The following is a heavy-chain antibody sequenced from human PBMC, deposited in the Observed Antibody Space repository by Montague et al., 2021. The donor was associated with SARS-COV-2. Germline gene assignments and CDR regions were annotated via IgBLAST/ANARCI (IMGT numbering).Heavy chain of an antibody. Sequence: TLSLTCTVSGGSISSGSYYWSWIRQPAGKGLEWIGRIYTSGSTNYNPSLKSRVAISVDTSKNQFSLKLSSVTAADTAVYYCARVPPYYYDSSGYYSGAFDIWGQGTMVIVSS. CDR2: IYTSGST. J-gene: IGHJ3*02. CDR3: ARVPPYYYDSSGYYSGAFDI. V-gene: IGHV4-61*02. D-gene: IGHD3-22*01. CDR1: GGSISSGSYY.